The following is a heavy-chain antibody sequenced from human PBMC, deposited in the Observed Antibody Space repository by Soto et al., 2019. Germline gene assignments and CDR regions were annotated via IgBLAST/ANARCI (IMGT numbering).Heavy chain of an antibody. J-gene: IGHJ4*02. CDR1: GFTFSSYG. V-gene: IGHV3-30*18. CDR2: ISYDGSNK. D-gene: IGHD6-19*01. CDR3: AKDRLAGIAVAAPDY. Sequence: QVQLVESGGGVVQPGRSLRLSCAASGFTFSSYGMHWVRQAPGKGLEWVAVISYDGSNKYYADSVKGRFTISRDNSKNTLYLQMYSLRAEDTAVYYCAKDRLAGIAVAAPDYWGQGTLVTVSS.